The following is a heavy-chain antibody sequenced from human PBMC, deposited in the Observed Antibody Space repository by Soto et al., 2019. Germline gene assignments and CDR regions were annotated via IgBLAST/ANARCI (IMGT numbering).Heavy chain of an antibody. V-gene: IGHV1-46*03. J-gene: IGHJ5*02. CDR1: GYTFTSYY. Sequence: QVQLVQSGAEVKKPGASVKVSCKASGYTFTSYYMHWVRQAPGQGLEWMGIINPSGGSTSYAQKFQGRGTMTRDTSTSTVYMELSSLRSEDTAVDYCARDPGYSSSWAYNWFDPWGQGTLVTVSS. CDR3: ARDPGYSSSWAYNWFDP. D-gene: IGHD6-13*01. CDR2: INPSGGST.